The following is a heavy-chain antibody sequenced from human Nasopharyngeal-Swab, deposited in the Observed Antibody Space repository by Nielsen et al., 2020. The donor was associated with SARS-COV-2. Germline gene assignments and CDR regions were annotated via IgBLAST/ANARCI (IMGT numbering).Heavy chain of an antibody. D-gene: IGHD6-13*01. J-gene: IGHJ4*02. CDR3: ARRGSSSWFLVDY. Sequence: GESLKISCMASGYSFVNHWIGWVRQTPGKGLEWMGNIYPGDSDTRYTPSFQGQVTISADKSISTAYLQWSSLKASDTAMYYCARRGSSSWFLVDYWGQGTLVTVSS. CDR2: IYPGDSDT. V-gene: IGHV5-51*01. CDR1: GYSFVNHW.